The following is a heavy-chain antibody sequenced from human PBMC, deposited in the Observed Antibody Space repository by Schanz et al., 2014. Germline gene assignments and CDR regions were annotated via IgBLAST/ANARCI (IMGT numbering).Heavy chain of an antibody. CDR2: IGGSGGST. Sequence: EVQLVESGGGLVQPGGSLTLSCAASGFTFSSYLMSWVRQAPGKGLEWVSGIGGSGGSTDYADSVKGRFTISRDNSKNTLYLQMDSLRAEDTAVYYCAKSGYCRSTSCYQYNYYGLDVWGQGTTVTVSS. J-gene: IGHJ6*02. D-gene: IGHD2-2*03. CDR1: GFTFSSYL. V-gene: IGHV3-23*04. CDR3: AKSGYCRSTSCYQYNYYGLDV.